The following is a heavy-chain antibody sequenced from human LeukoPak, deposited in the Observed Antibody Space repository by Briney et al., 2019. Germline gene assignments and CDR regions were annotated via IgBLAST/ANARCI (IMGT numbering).Heavy chain of an antibody. J-gene: IGHJ3*02. CDR2: IIPIFGTA. D-gene: IGHD6-13*01. CDR1: GYTFTSYA. Sequence: GASEKVSCKASGYTFTSYAMNWVRQAPGQGLEWMGGIIPIFGTANYAQKFQGRVTITADEPTSTAYMELSSLRSEDTAVYYCARDSSSQVIWGQGTMVTVSS. CDR3: ARDSSSQVI. V-gene: IGHV1-69*13.